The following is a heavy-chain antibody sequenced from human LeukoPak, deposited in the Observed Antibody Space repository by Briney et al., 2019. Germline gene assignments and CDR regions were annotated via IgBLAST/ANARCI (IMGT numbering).Heavy chain of an antibody. D-gene: IGHD6-19*01. CDR2: ITSSSSTT. V-gene: IGHV3-48*04. CDR3: ARGGWYRKYGLDV. J-gene: IGHJ6*02. CDR1: GFTFTGYS. Sequence: GGSLRLSCAASGFTFTGYSVNWVRQAPGKGLEWISYITSSSSTTYYADSVKGRFTISRDNAKNSLDLQMNSLRVEDTAVYYCARGGWYRKYGLDVWGQGTTVTVS.